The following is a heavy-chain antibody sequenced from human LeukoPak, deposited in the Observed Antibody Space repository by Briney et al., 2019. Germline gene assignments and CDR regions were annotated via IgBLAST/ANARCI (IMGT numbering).Heavy chain of an antibody. D-gene: IGHD6-13*01. V-gene: IGHV3-74*01. CDR3: ATYSSSWHAIDY. J-gene: IGHJ4*02. Sequence: GGSLRLSCAASGFTFSSYWMHWVHQAPGKGLVWVSRINSDGSSTSYADSVKGRFTISRDNAKNTLYLQMNSLRGEDTAVYYCATYSSSWHAIDYWGQGTLVTVSS. CDR1: GFTFSSYW. CDR2: INSDGSST.